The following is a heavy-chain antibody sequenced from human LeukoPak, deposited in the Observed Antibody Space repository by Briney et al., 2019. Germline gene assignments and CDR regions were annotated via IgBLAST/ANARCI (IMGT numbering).Heavy chain of an antibody. CDR1: GGSFSDYY. CDR3: ARKVTWFDP. Sequence: ASETLSLTCAVYGGSFSDYYWSWIRQPPGKGLEWIGEINHSGSTNYNPSLKSRVTISVDTSKNQFSLRLSSLTAADTSVYYCARKVTWFDPWGQGTLVTVSS. D-gene: IGHD2-21*02. V-gene: IGHV4-34*01. CDR2: INHSGST. J-gene: IGHJ5*02.